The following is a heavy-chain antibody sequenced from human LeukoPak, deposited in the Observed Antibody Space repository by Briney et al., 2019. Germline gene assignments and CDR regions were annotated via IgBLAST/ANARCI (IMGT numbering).Heavy chain of an antibody. D-gene: IGHD3-22*01. CDR2: IYHSGST. Sequence: SGTLSLTCAVSGGSISSSNWWSWVRQPPGKGLEWIGEIYHSGSTNYNPSLKSRVTISVDKSKNQFSLKLSSVTAADTAVYYCARDGMTYYYDSSGYPEGGYYYGMDVWGQGTTVTVSS. J-gene: IGHJ6*02. CDR1: GGSISSSNW. CDR3: ARDGMTYYYDSSGYPEGGYYYGMDV. V-gene: IGHV4-4*02.